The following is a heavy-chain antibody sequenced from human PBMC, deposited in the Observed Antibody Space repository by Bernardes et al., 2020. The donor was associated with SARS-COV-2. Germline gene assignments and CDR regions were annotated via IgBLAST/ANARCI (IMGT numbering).Heavy chain of an antibody. V-gene: IGHV1-3*01. D-gene: IGHD3-10*01. J-gene: IGHJ4*02. CDR2: INAGNGNT. Sequence: ASVKVSCKASGYTFTSYAMHWVRQAPGQRLEWMGWINAGNGNTKYSQKFQGRVTITRDTSASTAYMELSSLRSEDTAVYYCAREGKSGFGELFRYFDYWGQGTLVTVSS. CDR3: AREGKSGFGELFRYFDY. CDR1: GYTFTSYA.